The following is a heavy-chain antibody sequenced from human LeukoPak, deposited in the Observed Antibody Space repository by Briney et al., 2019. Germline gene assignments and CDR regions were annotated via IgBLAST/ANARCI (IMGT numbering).Heavy chain of an antibody. Sequence: KPSETLSLTCAVYGGSFSGYYWSWIRQPPGKGLEWIGEINHSGSTNYNPSLKSRVTISVDTSKNQFSLKLSSVTAADTAVYYCAMGSGSYPRDAFDIWGQGTMVTVSS. CDR1: GGSFSGYY. D-gene: IGHD1-26*01. CDR3: AMGSGSYPRDAFDI. CDR2: INHSGST. J-gene: IGHJ3*02. V-gene: IGHV4-34*01.